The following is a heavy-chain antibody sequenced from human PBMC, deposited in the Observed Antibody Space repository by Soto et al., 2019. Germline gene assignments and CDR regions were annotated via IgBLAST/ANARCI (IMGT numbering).Heavy chain of an antibody. Sequence: QVQLQESGPGLVKPSETLSLTCAVSGGPITTTTWWAWVRLPPGKGLEWIGELHHDGTTNYNPSLESRITKSLDKSNNHFSLKLTSVTAADTAIYYCATQTISYTWGVWGRGTTVTVSS. CDR1: GGPITTTTW. CDR3: ATQTISYTWGV. V-gene: IGHV4-4*02. CDR2: LHHDGTT. J-gene: IGHJ6*02. D-gene: IGHD3-16*01.